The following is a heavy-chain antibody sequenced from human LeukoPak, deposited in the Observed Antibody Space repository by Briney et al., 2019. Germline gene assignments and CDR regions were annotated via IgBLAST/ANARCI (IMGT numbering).Heavy chain of an antibody. Sequence: GASVKVSCKASGYTFTSYGISWVRQAPGQGLEWMGWISAYNGNTNYAQKLQGRVAMTTDTSTSTAYMELRSLRSDDTAVYYCARESGYCSSTSCHYHYYYYMDVWGKGTTVTVSS. CDR3: ARESGYCSSTSCHYHYYYYMDV. J-gene: IGHJ6*03. D-gene: IGHD2-2*01. V-gene: IGHV1-18*01. CDR2: ISAYNGNT. CDR1: GYTFTSYG.